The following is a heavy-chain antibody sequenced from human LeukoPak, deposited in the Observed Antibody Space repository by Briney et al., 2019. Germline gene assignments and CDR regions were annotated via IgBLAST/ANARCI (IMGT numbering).Heavy chain of an antibody. CDR2: IIPSLDVA. CDR1: GGTFIPYT. V-gene: IGHV1-69*04. Sequence: SVKVSCKASGGTFIPYTFSWVRQAPGQGLEWIGRIIPSLDVANYAHKFQGRVTLSVDRDTATTYMEVTSLRSEDTAIYYCARDHCSPGTCLGGHWGQGTLVTVSS. D-gene: IGHD2-15*01. J-gene: IGHJ4*02. CDR3: ARDHCSPGTCLGGH.